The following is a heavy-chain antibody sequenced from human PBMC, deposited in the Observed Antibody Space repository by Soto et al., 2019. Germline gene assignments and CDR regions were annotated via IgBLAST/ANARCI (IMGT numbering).Heavy chain of an antibody. J-gene: IGHJ4*02. D-gene: IGHD3-9*01. CDR3: AEALILTGQTIDY. Sequence: SELQSHRNTVSGGNIVNGGCRRIRKKKTPGKGLEWIGYIYYSGSTYYNPSLKSRVTISVDTSKNQFSLKLSSVTAADTVFFYGAEALILTGQTIDYLVQGSLVIVSS. CDR1: GGNIVNGGCR. V-gene: IGHV4-30-4*01. CDR2: IYYSGST.